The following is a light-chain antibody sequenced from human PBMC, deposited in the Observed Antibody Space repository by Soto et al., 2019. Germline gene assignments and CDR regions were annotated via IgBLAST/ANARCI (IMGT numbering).Light chain of an antibody. CDR2: LNSDGSH. CDR1: SGHSSYA. J-gene: IGLJ2*01. V-gene: IGLV4-69*01. Sequence: QLVLTQSPSASASLGDSVKLTCTLSSGHSSYAIAWHQEQPEKGPRYLMKLNSDGSHSKGDGIPDRFSGSSSGAERYLTISSLQSEDEADYYCQNWGTGIHVVFGGGTKLTVL. CDR3: QNWGTGIHVV.